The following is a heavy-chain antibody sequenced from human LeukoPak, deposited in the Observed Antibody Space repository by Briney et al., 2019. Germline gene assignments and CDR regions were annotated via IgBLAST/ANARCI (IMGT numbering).Heavy chain of an antibody. CDR1: GFTFSSYW. CDR3: ARGDYSNFGYYYYYYMDV. V-gene: IGHV3-74*01. Sequence: PGGSLRLSCAASGFTFSSYWMHWVRQAPGKGLVWVSRINSDGSSTSYADSVKGRFTISRDNAKNTLYLQMNSLRAEDTAVYYCARGDYSNFGYYYYYYMDVWGKGTTVTVSS. D-gene: IGHD4-11*01. CDR2: INSDGSST. J-gene: IGHJ6*03.